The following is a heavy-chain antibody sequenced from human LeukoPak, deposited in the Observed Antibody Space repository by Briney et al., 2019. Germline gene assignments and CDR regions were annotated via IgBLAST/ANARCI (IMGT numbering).Heavy chain of an antibody. CDR1: VGSLSSYY. V-gene: IGHV4-4*07. CDR2: IYTSGST. D-gene: IGHD3-10*01. CDR3: ARDNYYGSGSYYNGFDY. Sequence: SETLSLTCTVSVGSLSSYYWSWIRQPAGKGLEWIGRIYTSGSTNSNPSLKSRVTMSVDTSKNQFSLKLSSVTAADTAVYYCARDNYYGSGSYYNGFDYWGQGTLVTVSS. J-gene: IGHJ4*02.